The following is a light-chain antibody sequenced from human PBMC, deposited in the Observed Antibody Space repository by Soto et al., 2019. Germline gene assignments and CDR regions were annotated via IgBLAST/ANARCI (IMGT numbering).Light chain of an antibody. Sequence: AIQMTQSPSSLSASVGDRVTITCRASQGIRNYLGWYQQKPGKAPKLLIYAASTLQSGVPSRFSGSGSDTDFTLSINNLQPEDFATYYCLQDYNYPRTFGPATKVDIK. J-gene: IGKJ1*01. CDR2: AAS. CDR1: QGIRNY. CDR3: LQDYNYPRT. V-gene: IGKV1-6*01.